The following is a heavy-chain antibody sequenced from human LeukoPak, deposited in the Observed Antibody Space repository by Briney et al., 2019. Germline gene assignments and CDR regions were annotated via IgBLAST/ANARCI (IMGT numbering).Heavy chain of an antibody. D-gene: IGHD6-19*01. V-gene: IGHV3-23*01. CDR3: AKGRYSSGWTAYYFDY. J-gene: IGHJ4*02. CDR1: GFTFSSYA. CDR2: ISGSGGST. Sequence: GSLRLSCAASGFTFSSYAMSWVRQAPGKGLEWVSVISGSGGSTDYADSVKGRFTISRDNSKNTLYLQMNSLRAEDTAVYYCAKGRYSSGWTAYYFDYWGQGTLVTVSS.